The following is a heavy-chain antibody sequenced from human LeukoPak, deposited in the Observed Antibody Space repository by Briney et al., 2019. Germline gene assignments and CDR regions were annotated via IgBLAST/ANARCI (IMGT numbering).Heavy chain of an antibody. CDR2: INPSGGST. V-gene: IGHV1-46*03. J-gene: IGHJ3*02. CDR3: TRTDYDYVWGSYRYSGHAFDI. Sequence: ASVKVSCKASGYSLTSYYMHWVRQAPGQGLERVAIINPSGGSTRYAQKFQDRVTVTRDTSTSTVYMELSSLRSEDTAVYFCTRTDYDYVWGSYRYSGHAFDIWGQGTMVTVSS. D-gene: IGHD3-16*02. CDR1: GYSLTSYY.